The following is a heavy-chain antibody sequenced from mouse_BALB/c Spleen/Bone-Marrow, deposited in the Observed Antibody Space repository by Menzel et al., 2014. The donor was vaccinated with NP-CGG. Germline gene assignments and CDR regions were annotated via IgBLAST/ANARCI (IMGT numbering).Heavy chain of an antibody. CDR3: TRHELGLFDY. Sequence: EVQGVESGGGLVKPGGSLKLSCAASGFAFSSYDMSWVRQTPEKRLEWVAYFSNGGGSTYYPDTVKGRFTISRDSAKNTLYLQMSSLKSEDTAMYYCTRHELGLFDYWGQGTTLTVSS. CDR2: FSNGGGST. D-gene: IGHD4-1*01. J-gene: IGHJ2*01. V-gene: IGHV5-12-1*01. CDR1: GFAFSSYD.